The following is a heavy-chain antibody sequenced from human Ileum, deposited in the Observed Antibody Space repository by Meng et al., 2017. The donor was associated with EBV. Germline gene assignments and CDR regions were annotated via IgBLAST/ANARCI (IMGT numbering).Heavy chain of an antibody. CDR2: LYRSGSS. Sequence: QLHRPVSGLELVKPSETLSLTCRVSSDSIRNSDPYWNWIRRSPGKGLECIASLYRSGSSYFDPSLKSRVSLSLDTSKNQFSLKLSSVTAADTALYYCARDPAYPRGLFDSWGQGILVTVSS. CDR1: SDSIRNSDPY. J-gene: IGHJ4*02. D-gene: IGHD3-10*01. CDR3: ARDPAYPRGLFDS. V-gene: IGHV4-39*07.